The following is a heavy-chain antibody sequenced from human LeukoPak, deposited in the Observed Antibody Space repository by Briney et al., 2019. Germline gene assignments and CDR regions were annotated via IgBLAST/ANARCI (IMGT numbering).Heavy chain of an antibody. CDR3: ARHAPHGGLKGVLFDY. CDR2: IYYSGYT. J-gene: IGHJ4*02. V-gene: IGHV4-59*01. CDR1: GVSISSYY. D-gene: IGHD2-15*01. Sequence: SETLSLTCTVSGVSISSYYWSWIRQPPGKGLEWIAYIYYSGYTNYNPSLKSRVTISVDTSKNQFSLKLSSVTAADTAVYYCARHAPHGGLKGVLFDYWGQGILVTVSS.